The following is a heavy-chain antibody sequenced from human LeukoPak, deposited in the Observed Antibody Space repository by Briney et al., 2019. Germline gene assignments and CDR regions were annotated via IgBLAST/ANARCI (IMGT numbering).Heavy chain of an antibody. Sequence: SETLSLTCTVSGGSISSYYWSWIRQPPGKGLEWIGYIYYSGSTNYNPSLKSRVTISVDTSKNQFSLKLSSVTAADTAVYYCARDQRQISFDYWGQGTLVTVSS. CDR1: GGSISSYY. CDR2: IYYSGST. CDR3: ARDQRQISFDY. J-gene: IGHJ4*02. D-gene: IGHD3-3*01. V-gene: IGHV4-59*01.